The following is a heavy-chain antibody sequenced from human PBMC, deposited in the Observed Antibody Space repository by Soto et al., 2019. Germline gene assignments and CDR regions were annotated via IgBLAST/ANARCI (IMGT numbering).Heavy chain of an antibody. J-gene: IGHJ4*02. CDR1: GYSFPSHG. V-gene: IGHV1-18*01. D-gene: IGHD3-22*01. Sequence: KVSCNASGYSFPSHGIGWMRQAPGQGLEWMGWITTFNGNTNYAKKFQERVTMTADTSTSTVYMELRSLRYDDTAVYFCATLPPYYFDTSGYFLEDWGQGTLVTVSS. CDR3: ATLPPYYFDTSGYFLED. CDR2: ITTFNGNT.